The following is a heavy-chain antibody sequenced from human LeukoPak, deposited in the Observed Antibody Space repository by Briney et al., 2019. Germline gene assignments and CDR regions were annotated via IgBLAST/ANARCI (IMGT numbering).Heavy chain of an antibody. D-gene: IGHD3-22*01. J-gene: IGHJ3*02. CDR1: GFTFSSYG. V-gene: IGHV3-30*02. CDR2: IRYDGSNK. Sequence: GGSLRLSCAASGFTFSSYGMHWVRQAPGKGLEWVAFIRYDGSNKYYADSVKGRFTISRDNAKNSLYLQMNSLRAEDTAVYYCASLWGYDSSGSRAFDIWGQGTMVTVSS. CDR3: ASLWGYDSSGSRAFDI.